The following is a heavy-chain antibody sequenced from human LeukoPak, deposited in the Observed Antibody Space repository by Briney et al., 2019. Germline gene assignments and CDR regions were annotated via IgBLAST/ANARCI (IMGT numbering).Heavy chain of an antibody. CDR1: GGSISSGDYY. D-gene: IGHD5-24*01. Sequence: TSETLSLTCTVSGGSISSGDYYWSWIRQPPGKGLEWIGYIYYSGSTYNNPSLKSRVTISVDTSKNQLSLKLCSVTAADTAVYYCARDSRDAYTLDYWGQGTPVTVSS. J-gene: IGHJ4*02. V-gene: IGHV4-30-4*01. CDR3: ARDSRDAYTLDY. CDR2: IYYSGST.